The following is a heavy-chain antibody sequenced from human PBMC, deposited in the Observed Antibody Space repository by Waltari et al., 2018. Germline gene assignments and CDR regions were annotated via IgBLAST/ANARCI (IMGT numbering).Heavy chain of an antibody. CDR3: ARERVGATGFDY. D-gene: IGHD1-26*01. Sequence: QVQLVQSGAEVKKPGSSVKVSCKASGGTFSSYAISWVRQAPGQGLEWIGGIIPIFGTANYAQKFQGRVTITTDESTSTAYMELSRLRSDDTAVYYCARERVGATGFDYWGQGTLVTVSS. CDR2: IIPIFGTA. V-gene: IGHV1-69*05. CDR1: GGTFSSYA. J-gene: IGHJ4*02.